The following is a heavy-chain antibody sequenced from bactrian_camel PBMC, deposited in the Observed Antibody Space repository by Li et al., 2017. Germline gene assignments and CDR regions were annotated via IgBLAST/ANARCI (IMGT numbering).Heavy chain of an antibody. CDR2: IDSDGTT. V-gene: IGHV3S53*01. J-gene: IGHJ6*01. Sequence: VQLVEYGGGLRFPGESLRLSCAASGYIPSSYYMGWFRQAPGKEREGVAAIDSDGTTTYADSVKGRFTISLDNAKNTLYLQMNSLKPEDTAMYYCAAAFWELGWRLCSVLRTSFGSWGQGTQVTVS. CDR1: GYIPSSYY. D-gene: IGHD1*01. CDR3: AAAFWELGWRLCSVLRTSFGS.